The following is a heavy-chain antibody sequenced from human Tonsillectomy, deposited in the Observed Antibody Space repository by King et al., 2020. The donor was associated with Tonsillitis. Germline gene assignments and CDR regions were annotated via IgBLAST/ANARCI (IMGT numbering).Heavy chain of an antibody. J-gene: IGHJ4*02. Sequence: VQLVESGGGVVQPGRSLRLSCAASGFTFSSYGMHWVRQAPGKGLEWVAVISYDGSNKYYADSVKGRFTISRDNSKNTLYLQMNSLRAEDTAVYYCAKDADGGVDYWGQGTLVTVSS. D-gene: IGHD5-24*01. CDR1: GFTFSSYG. CDR2: ISYDGSNK. CDR3: AKDADGGVDY. V-gene: IGHV3-30*18.